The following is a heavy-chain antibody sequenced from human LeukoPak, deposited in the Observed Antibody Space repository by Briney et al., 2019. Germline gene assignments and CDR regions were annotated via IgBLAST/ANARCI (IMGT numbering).Heavy chain of an antibody. V-gene: IGHV4-30-4*08. Sequence: SETLSLTCTVSGGSISSGDYYWSWIRQPPGKGLEWIGYIYYSGSTYYNPSLKSRVTISVDTSKNQFSLKLSSVTAADTAVYYCARRGDYVAFDIWGQGTMVTVSS. CDR2: IYYSGST. J-gene: IGHJ3*02. CDR3: ARRGDYVAFDI. CDR1: GGSISSGDYY. D-gene: IGHD2-21*02.